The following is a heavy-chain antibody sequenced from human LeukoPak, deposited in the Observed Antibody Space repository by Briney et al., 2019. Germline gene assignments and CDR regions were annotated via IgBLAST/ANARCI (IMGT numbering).Heavy chain of an antibody. Sequence: ASVKVSCKASGYTFTSYDINWVRQATGQELEWMGWMNPHSDNTAYAQKFQGRVTMTWDTSISTAYMELSSLRSDDTAVYYCTSDTYYYDSTGLGHWFDPWGQGTLVTVSS. CDR2: MNPHSDNT. D-gene: IGHD3-22*01. CDR1: GYTFTSYD. V-gene: IGHV1-8*01. CDR3: TSDTYYYDSTGLGHWFDP. J-gene: IGHJ5*02.